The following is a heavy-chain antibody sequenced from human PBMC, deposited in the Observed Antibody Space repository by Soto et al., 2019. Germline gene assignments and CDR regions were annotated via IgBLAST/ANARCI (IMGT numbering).Heavy chain of an antibody. CDR1: GYTLTELS. Sequence: ASVKVSCTVSGYTLTELSMHWVRQAPGKGLEWMGGFDPEDGETIYAQKFQGRVTMTEDTSTDTAYMELGSLRSEDTAVYYCATDIAAAGTANYWGQGTLVTV. V-gene: IGHV1-24*01. D-gene: IGHD6-13*01. CDR3: ATDIAAAGTANY. J-gene: IGHJ4*02. CDR2: FDPEDGET.